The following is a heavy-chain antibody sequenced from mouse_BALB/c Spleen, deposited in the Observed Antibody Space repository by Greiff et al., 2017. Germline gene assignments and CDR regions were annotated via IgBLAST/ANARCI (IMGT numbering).Heavy chain of an antibody. J-gene: IGHJ4*01. CDR2: IYPGTGGT. CDR1: GYTFTSYN. V-gene: IGHV1-12*01. CDR3: AREGTLPPSRDY. Sequence: QVQLQQSGAELVRSGASVKMSCKASGYTFTSYNMHWVKQTPGQGLEWIGYIYPGTGGTTSNQKFKGKATLTADTSSSTAYMQISSLTSEDSAVYCWAREGTLPPSRDYWGQGTSVTVSA.